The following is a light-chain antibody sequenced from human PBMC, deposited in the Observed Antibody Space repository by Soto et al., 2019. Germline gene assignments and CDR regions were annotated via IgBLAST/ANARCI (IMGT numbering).Light chain of an antibody. Sequence: QSVLTQPPSVSGSPGQRVTISCSGSSSNIGSNTVNWYQQLPGSAPTLVMYSDNQRPSGVPDRFSGSKSGTSASLAISGLQSEDEAEYFCATWGDVLNAPYVFGPGTKLTVL. V-gene: IGLV1-44*01. CDR2: SDN. CDR1: SSNIGSNT. CDR3: ATWGDVLNAPYV. J-gene: IGLJ1*01.